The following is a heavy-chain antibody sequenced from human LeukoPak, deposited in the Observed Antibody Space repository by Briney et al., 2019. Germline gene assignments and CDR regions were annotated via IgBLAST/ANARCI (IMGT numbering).Heavy chain of an antibody. CDR2: IYHSGTT. D-gene: IGHD2-21*01. CDR1: GGSMSTSTYF. CDR3: AKYSTQHGALDS. J-gene: IGHJ5*01. Sequence: ASETLSLTCSVSGGSMSTSTYFWGWIRQPPGKGLESVAYIYHSGTTYHNPSLKSRLTISVDTSKKQFSLRLSSVTAADTALYYCAKYSTQHGALDSWGQGTLVTVSS. V-gene: IGHV4-39*07.